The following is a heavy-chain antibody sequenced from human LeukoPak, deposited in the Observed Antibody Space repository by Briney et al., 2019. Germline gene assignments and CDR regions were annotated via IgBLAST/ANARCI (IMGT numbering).Heavy chain of an antibody. V-gene: IGHV1-46*01. Sequence: GASVKVSCKASGYTFTSYYMHWVRQAPGQGLEWMGIINPSGGSTSYAQKFQGRVTMTRDMSTSTVYMELSSLRSEDTAVYYCARVGRTYDSSGYYGRADYWGQGTLVTVSS. CDR2: INPSGGST. D-gene: IGHD3-22*01. CDR1: GYTFTSYY. J-gene: IGHJ4*02. CDR3: ARVGRTYDSSGYYGRADY.